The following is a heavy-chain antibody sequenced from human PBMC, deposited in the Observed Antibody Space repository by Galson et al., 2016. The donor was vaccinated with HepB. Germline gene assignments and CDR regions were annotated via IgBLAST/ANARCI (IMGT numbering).Heavy chain of an antibody. CDR1: GFPFTTYA. D-gene: IGHD3-10*01. CDR2: ISYGGTDG. Sequence: SLRLSCAASGFPFTTYAMHWLRQPPGKGLEWLAIISYGGTDGYYAASVRGRFTISRDNSQDTVYLQMSSLRPEDTAVYYCAKEDDSGSHWGGIDVWGQGTTVTVSS. V-gene: IGHV3-30*18. J-gene: IGHJ6*02. CDR3: AKEDDSGSHWGGIDV.